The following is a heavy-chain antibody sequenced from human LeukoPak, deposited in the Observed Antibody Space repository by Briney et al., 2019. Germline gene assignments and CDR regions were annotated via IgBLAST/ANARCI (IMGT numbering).Heavy chain of an antibody. D-gene: IGHD2-21*02. CDR1: GGSISTSTSY. V-gene: IGHV4-39*01. Sequence: SETLSLTCTVSGGSISTSTSYWAWIRQPPGKGLEWIGSIYYFGSTYYNASLKSRITISVDTSKKQFSLKLSSVTAADTAVFYCARYYCGGDCYSGYFDYWGQGTLVTVSS. J-gene: IGHJ4*02. CDR3: ARYYCGGDCYSGYFDY. CDR2: IYYFGST.